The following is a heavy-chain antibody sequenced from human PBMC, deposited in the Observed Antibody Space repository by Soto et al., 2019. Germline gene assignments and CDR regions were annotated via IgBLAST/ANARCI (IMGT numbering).Heavy chain of an antibody. V-gene: IGHV4-59*01. J-gene: IGHJ4*02. D-gene: IGHD5-18*01. CDR3: ARDNGYSYGYTLDH. CDR1: GGYISGYD. Sequence: PSETLSLTCSVSGGYISGYDWSWIRQHPGKGLEWIGYIYYSGSTNYNPSLKSRVTISVDTSKNQFSLKLSSVTAADTAVYYCARDNGYSYGYTLDHWGQGTLVTVSS. CDR2: IYYSGST.